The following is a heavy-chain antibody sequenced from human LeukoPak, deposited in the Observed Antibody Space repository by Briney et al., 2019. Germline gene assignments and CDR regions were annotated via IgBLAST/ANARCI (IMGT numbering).Heavy chain of an antibody. J-gene: IGHJ5*02. V-gene: IGHV4-59*08. D-gene: IGHD5-18*01. CDR3: ARLGLPRSWFDP. CDR1: GGSISTYY. CDR2: IYYSGST. Sequence: SETLSLTCTVSGGSISTYYWSWIRQPPGKGLEWIGNIYYSGSTIYNPSLKSRVTISVDTSKNQFSLKLSSVTAADTAVYYCARLGLPRSWFDPWGQGTLVTVSS.